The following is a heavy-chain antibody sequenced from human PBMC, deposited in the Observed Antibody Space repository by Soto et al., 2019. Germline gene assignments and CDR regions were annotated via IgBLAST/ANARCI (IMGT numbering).Heavy chain of an antibody. CDR1: GFTFSSYS. CDR3: ASEYDYGDLNYYYYGMDV. J-gene: IGHJ6*02. CDR2: ISSSSSTI. Sequence: EVQLVESGGGSVQPGGSLRLSCAASGFTFSSYSMNWVRQAPGKGLEWVSYISSSSSTIYYADSVKGRFTISRDNAKNSLYLQMNSLRDEDTAVYYCASEYDYGDLNYYYYGMDVWGQGTTVTVSS. D-gene: IGHD4-17*01. V-gene: IGHV3-48*02.